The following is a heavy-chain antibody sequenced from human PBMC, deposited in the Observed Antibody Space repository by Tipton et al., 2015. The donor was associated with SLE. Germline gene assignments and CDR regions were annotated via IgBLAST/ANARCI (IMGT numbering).Heavy chain of an antibody. Sequence: GSLRLSCAASGFTFSSYAMSWVRQAPGKGLEWVSAISGSGGSTYYADSVKGRFTISRDNSKNTLYLQMNSLRAEDTAVYYCANGVYDYGSGSYPDAFDIWGQGTMVTVSS. D-gene: IGHD3-10*01. CDR2: ISGSGGST. CDR3: ANGVYDYGSGSYPDAFDI. V-gene: IGHV3-23*01. J-gene: IGHJ3*02. CDR1: GFTFSSYA.